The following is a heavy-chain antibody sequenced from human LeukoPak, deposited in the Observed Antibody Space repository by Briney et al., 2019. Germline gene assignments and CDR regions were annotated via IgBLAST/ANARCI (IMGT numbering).Heavy chain of an antibody. CDR1: GDSLNNFY. CDR3: ARSMVRGVWKY. CDR2: IYYSGST. J-gene: IGHJ4*02. D-gene: IGHD3-10*01. Sequence: SETLSLTCTVSGDSLNNFYWIWLRHPPGKGLEWIGYIYYSGSTNYNPSLKSRVTISVDTSKNQFSLKLSSVTAADTAVYYCARSMVRGVWKYWGQGTLVTVSS. V-gene: IGHV4-59*13.